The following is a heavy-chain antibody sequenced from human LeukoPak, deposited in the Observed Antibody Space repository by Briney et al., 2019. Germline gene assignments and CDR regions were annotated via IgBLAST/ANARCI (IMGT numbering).Heavy chain of an antibody. Sequence: GGSLRLSCAASGFSVSSYYMDWVRQAPGKGLEWVSVIYSGGNTQYADSVKGRLTISRDDSKNTLNLQMNSLKPEDTAVYCCARARSRCTNGVCRSDYYYYMDVWGKGTTVTVSS. CDR3: ARARSRCTNGVCRSDYYYYMDV. CDR1: GFSVSSYY. D-gene: IGHD2-8*01. V-gene: IGHV3-66*02. J-gene: IGHJ6*03. CDR2: IYSGGNT.